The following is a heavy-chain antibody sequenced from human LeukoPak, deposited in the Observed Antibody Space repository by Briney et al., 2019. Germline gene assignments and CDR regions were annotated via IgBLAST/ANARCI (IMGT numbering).Heavy chain of an antibody. CDR2: ISGSGSGGST. V-gene: IGHV3-23*01. CDR1: GFTFSSSA. CDR3: AKEGYVPFY. Sequence: PGGSLRLSCAASGFTFSSSAMSWVRQAPGKGLEWVSSISGSGSGGSTYYADSVKGRFTISRDNSKNTLYLQMNSLRAEDTAVYYCAKEGYVPFYWGQGTLVTVSS. D-gene: IGHD3-16*01. J-gene: IGHJ4*02.